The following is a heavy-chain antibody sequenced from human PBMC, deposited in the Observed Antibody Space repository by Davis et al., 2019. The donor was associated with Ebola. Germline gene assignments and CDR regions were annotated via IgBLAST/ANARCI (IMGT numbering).Heavy chain of an antibody. CDR3: ARRVTMVRGVHYYYYGMDV. J-gene: IGHJ6*02. CDR1: GFTFSSYA. Sequence: GESLKISCAASGFTFSSYAMSWVRQAPGKGLEWVSAISGSGGSTYYADSVKGRFTISRDNSKNTLYLQMNSLRSDDTAVYYCARRVTMVRGVHYYYYGMDVWGQGTTVTVSS. CDR2: ISGSGGST. D-gene: IGHD3-10*01. V-gene: IGHV3-23*01.